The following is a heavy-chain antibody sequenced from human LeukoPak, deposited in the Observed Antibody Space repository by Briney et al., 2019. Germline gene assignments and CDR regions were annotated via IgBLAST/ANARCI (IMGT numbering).Heavy chain of an antibody. D-gene: IGHD1-26*01. Sequence: SQTLSLTCAVSGGSISSGGYSWSWIRQPPGKGLEWIGYIYHSGSTYYNPSLKSRVTISVDRSKNQFSLKLSSVTAADTAVYYCARSRGIVGATGFDYWGQETLVTVSS. CDR3: ARSRGIVGATGFDY. J-gene: IGHJ4*02. CDR2: IYHSGST. CDR1: GGSISSGGYS. V-gene: IGHV4-30-2*01.